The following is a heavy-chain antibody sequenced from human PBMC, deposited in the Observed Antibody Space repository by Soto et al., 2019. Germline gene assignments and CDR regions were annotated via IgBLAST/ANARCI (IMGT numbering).Heavy chain of an antibody. Sequence: EVQLVESGGGLVKPGGSLRLSCAASGFTFSSYSMNWVRQAPGKGLEWVSSISSSSSYIYYADSVKGRFTISRDNAKNSLYLQMNSLRAEDTAVYYCARHCSGGSCYSYAFDIWGQGTMVTVSS. CDR3: ARHCSGGSCYSYAFDI. CDR1: GFTFSSYS. D-gene: IGHD2-15*01. V-gene: IGHV3-21*01. J-gene: IGHJ3*02. CDR2: ISSSSSYI.